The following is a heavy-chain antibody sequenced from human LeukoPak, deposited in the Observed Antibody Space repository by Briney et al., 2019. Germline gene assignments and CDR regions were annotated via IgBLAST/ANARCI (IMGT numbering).Heavy chain of an antibody. Sequence: SETLSLTCTVSGGSISNYYWSWIRQTPVKGLEWLGYIYSSGNTNYNPSLQSRVTISVDTSKNQFSLRLSSVTAADTALYYCARVGYTDGWTEPYFDLWGQGTLVTVSS. V-gene: IGHV4-59*01. CDR2: IYSSGNT. CDR1: GGSISNYY. D-gene: IGHD6-19*01. CDR3: ARVGYTDGWTEPYFDL. J-gene: IGHJ4*02.